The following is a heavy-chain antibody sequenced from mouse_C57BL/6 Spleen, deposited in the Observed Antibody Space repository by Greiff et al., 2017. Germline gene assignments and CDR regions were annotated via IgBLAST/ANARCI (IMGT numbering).Heavy chain of an antibody. CDR3: ARGDGYSCWYFDV. J-gene: IGHJ1*03. V-gene: IGHV1-18*01. D-gene: IGHD2-3*01. Sequence: EVQLQQSGPELVKPGASVKIPCKASGYTFTDYNMDWVKQSHGKSLEWIGDINPNNGGTNYNQKFKGKATLTVDKSSSTAYMELRSLTSEDTAVYYCARGDGYSCWYFDVWGTGATVTVAS. CDR2: INPNNGGT. CDR1: GYTFTDYN.